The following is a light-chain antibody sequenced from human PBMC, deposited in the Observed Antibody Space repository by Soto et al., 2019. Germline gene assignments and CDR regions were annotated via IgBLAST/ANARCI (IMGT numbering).Light chain of an antibody. CDR1: SSDIRDYYY. Sequence: QSALTQPASVSGSPGQSITISCTGTSSDIRDYYYVSWYQQYPGKVPKLVIYDVSHRPSGVSNRFSGSKSGNTDPLTISGLQAEDEANYYCSSSTTTTALVLFGGGTKLTVL. CDR3: SSSTTTTALVL. J-gene: IGLJ3*02. CDR2: DVS. V-gene: IGLV2-14*01.